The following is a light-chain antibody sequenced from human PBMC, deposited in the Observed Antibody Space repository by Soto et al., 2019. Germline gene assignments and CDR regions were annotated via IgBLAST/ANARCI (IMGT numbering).Light chain of an antibody. Sequence: EIVLMQSPDTLSLSPWERATLSCRASETISSHYIAWYQQKPGQAPRLLIFGASTRATGIPDRFSGSWSGTDFTLTISGLVPEDFAVYYCQNFGESPFTFGPGTKVDIK. CDR1: ETISSHY. J-gene: IGKJ3*01. CDR2: GAS. CDR3: QNFGESPFT. V-gene: IGKV3-20*01.